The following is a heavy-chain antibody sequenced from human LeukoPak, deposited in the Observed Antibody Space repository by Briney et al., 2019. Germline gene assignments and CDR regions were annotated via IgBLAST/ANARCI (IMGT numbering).Heavy chain of an antibody. CDR2: ISYDGSNK. Sequence: GGSLRLSCAASGFTFSSYAMHWVRQAPGKGLVWVAVISYDGSNKYYAVSVKGRFTISRDNSKNTLYLQMNSLRAEDTAVYYCAREACPYRLCYYDSSGYSLNYYFDYWGQGTLVTVSS. CDR1: GFTFSSYA. V-gene: IGHV3-30-3*01. D-gene: IGHD3-22*01. J-gene: IGHJ4*02. CDR3: AREACPYRLCYYDSSGYSLNYYFDY.